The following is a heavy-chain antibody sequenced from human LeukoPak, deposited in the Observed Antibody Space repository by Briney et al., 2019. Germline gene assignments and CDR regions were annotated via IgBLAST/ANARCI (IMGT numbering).Heavy chain of an antibody. CDR3: ARGPYYDFWSGPTRYVFPLDY. V-gene: IGHV1-69*13. D-gene: IGHD3-3*01. CDR2: IIPIFGAA. CDR1: GGTFSSYA. Sequence: SVKVSCKASGGTFSSYAISWVRQAPGQGLEWMGGIIPIFGAANYAQKFQGRVTITADESTSTAYMELSSLRSEDTAVYYCARGPYYDFWSGPTRYVFPLDYWGQGTLVTVSS. J-gene: IGHJ4*02.